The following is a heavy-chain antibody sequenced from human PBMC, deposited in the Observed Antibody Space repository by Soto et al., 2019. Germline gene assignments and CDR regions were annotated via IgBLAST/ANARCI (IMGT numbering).Heavy chain of an antibody. Sequence: PGGSLRLSCSASGFAFYGFAMHWVRQAPGKGLEYVAAISSNGGSIYYVDSVKGRFTISRDNSKSTLYLQMSSLRPEDTAVYYCVKGYGSGTYYVEYFDYWGQGTLVTVS. D-gene: IGHD3-10*01. V-gene: IGHV3-64D*06. CDR1: GFAFYGFA. CDR2: ISSNGGSI. J-gene: IGHJ4*02. CDR3: VKGYGSGTYYVEYFDY.